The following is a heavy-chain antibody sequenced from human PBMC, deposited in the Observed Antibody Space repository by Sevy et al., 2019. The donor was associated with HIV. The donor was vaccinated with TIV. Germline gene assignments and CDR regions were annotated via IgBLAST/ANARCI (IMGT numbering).Heavy chain of an antibody. CDR2: INHSGST. CDR3: ASITMVRGVIWPQGYYYGMGV. CDR1: GGSFSGYY. J-gene: IGHJ6*02. Sequence: SETLSLTCAVYGGSFSGYYWSWIRQPPGKGLEWIGEINHSGSTNYNPSLKSRVTISVDTSKNQFSLKLSSVTAADTAVYYCASITMVRGVIWPQGYYYGMGVWGQGTTVTVSS. V-gene: IGHV4-34*01. D-gene: IGHD3-10*01.